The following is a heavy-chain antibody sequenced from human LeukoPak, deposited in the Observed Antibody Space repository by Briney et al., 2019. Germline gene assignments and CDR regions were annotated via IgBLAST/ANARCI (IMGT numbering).Heavy chain of an antibody. CDR1: GGSISSYY. CDR2: IYTSGST. V-gene: IGHV4-4*07. Sequence: SETLSLTCTVSGGSISSYYWSWIRQPAGKGLEWIGRIYTSGSTNYNPSLKSRVTMSVDTSKNQFSLKLSSVTAADTAVYYCAGSGRYCSSTSCYAPFDYWGQGTLVTVPS. D-gene: IGHD2-2*01. CDR3: AGSGRYCSSTSCYAPFDY. J-gene: IGHJ4*02.